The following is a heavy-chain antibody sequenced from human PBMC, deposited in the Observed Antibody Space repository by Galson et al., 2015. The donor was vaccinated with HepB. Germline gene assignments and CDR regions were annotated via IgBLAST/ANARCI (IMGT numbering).Heavy chain of an antibody. V-gene: IGHV1-18*04. CDR3: ARDLSLDY. CDR2: ISAYNGIT. D-gene: IGHD3-3*02. Sequence: SVKVSCKAFGYTFTSHTFSWVRQAPGQGLEWMGWISAYNGITNYAQKFQDRVTMTTDTSASTAYMELRSLRSDDTAVYYCARDLSLDYWGQGTLVTVSS. CDR1: GYTFTSHT. J-gene: IGHJ4*02.